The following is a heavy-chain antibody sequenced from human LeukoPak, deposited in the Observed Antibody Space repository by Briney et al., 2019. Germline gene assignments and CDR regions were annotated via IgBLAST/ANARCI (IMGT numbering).Heavy chain of an antibody. CDR2: IYYSGST. CDR3: ARLRRNIANH. Sequence: SETLSLTCTVSGDSISSSSYYWGWIRQPPGKGLEWIGSIYYSGSTYYNPSLKSRVTVSVDTSTNQFSLKLSSVPAADTAVYYCARLRRNIANHWGQGTLVTVSS. D-gene: IGHD2/OR15-2a*01. V-gene: IGHV4-39*01. CDR1: GDSISSSSYY. J-gene: IGHJ5*02.